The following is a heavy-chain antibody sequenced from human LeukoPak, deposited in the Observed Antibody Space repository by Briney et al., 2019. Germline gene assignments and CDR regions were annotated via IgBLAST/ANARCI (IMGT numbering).Heavy chain of an antibody. CDR1: GYSFNTYG. J-gene: IGHJ4*02. D-gene: IGHD6-19*01. CDR3: ARDKRYSSGFDY. V-gene: IGHV1-18*01. CDR2: INAYNGNT. Sequence: GASVKVSCKASGYSFNTYGLNWVRQAPGQGLEWMGWINAYNGNTNYAQKLQGRVTVTIDTSTSTAYMELRSLTSDDTAVYYCARDKRYSSGFDYWGQGTLVTFSS.